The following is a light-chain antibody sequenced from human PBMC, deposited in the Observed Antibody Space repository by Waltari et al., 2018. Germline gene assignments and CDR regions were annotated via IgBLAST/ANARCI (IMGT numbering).Light chain of an antibody. V-gene: IGKV3-20*01. Sequence: EIVLTLSPGTLSLSPGEGATLSCRASQSSGTSLAWYQQKLGQAPRLLVYSTSSRAPGIPDRFSGSGSGTDFTLTISRLEPEDFAVYYCQQYARSPPTFGQGTKVEI. CDR2: STS. J-gene: IGKJ1*01. CDR1: QSSGTS. CDR3: QQYARSPPT.